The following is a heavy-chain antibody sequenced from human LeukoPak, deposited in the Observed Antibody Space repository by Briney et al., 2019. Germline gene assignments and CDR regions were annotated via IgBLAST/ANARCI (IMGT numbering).Heavy chain of an antibody. CDR2: IYTSGST. D-gene: IGHD3-9*01. CDR1: GGSISSGSHY. CDR3: ARGPLYDILTGHHPNYFDY. V-gene: IGHV4-61*02. J-gene: IGHJ4*02. Sequence: SETLSLTCTVSGGSISSGSHYWSWIRQPAGKGLEWIGRIYTSGSTNYNPSLKSRVTISLDTSKNLVSLRLTSVTAADTAVYYCARGPLYDILTGHHPNYFDYWGQGTLVTVSS.